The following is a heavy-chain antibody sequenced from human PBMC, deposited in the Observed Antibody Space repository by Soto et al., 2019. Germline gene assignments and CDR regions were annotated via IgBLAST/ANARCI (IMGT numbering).Heavy chain of an antibody. J-gene: IGHJ4*02. CDR2: MNTNSGNT. V-gene: IGHV1-8*01. D-gene: IGHD6-19*01. CDR1: GYTFTSYD. Sequence: QVQLVQSGAEVKKPGASVKVSCKASGYTFTSYDINWVRQAPGQGLEWMGWMNTNSGNTGYAQKFQGRVTMTRNTSISTAYIELSSLRSEATDVYYCARSGSGWYLYWGQGTLVTVSS. CDR3: ARSGSGWYLY.